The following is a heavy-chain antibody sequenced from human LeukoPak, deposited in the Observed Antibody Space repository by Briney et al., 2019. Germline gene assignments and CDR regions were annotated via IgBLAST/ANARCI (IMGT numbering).Heavy chain of an antibody. CDR2: IRAYNGNT. V-gene: IGHV1-18*01. CDR3: ARDELGDIDY. Sequence: GASVKVSCKASGYTFTSYGISWVRRAPGQGLAWMGWIRAYNGNTNYAQKLQGRVTMTRDTSTSTVYMELSSLRSEDTAVYYCARDELGDIDYWGQGTLVTVSS. J-gene: IGHJ4*02. D-gene: IGHD6-6*01. CDR1: GYTFTSYG.